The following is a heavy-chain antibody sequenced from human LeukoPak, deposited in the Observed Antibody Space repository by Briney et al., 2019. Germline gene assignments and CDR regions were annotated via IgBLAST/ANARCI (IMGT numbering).Heavy chain of an antibody. J-gene: IGHJ4*02. CDR3: ASKTSGYFGYYFDY. CDR2: INHSGST. CDR1: GGSFRGYY. V-gene: IGHV4-34*01. Sequence: SETLSLTCAVYGGSFRGYYWSWIRQPPGKGMEWIGEINHSGSTNYNPSLKSRVTISVDTSKNQFSLKLSSVTAADTAVYYCASKTSGYFGYYFDYWGQGTLVTVSS. D-gene: IGHD3-3*01.